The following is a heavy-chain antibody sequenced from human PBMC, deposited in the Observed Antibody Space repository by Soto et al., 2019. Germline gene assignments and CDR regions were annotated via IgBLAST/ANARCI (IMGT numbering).Heavy chain of an antibody. CDR1: GFTFDDYA. D-gene: IGHD2-2*01. CDR2: ISWNSGSI. J-gene: IGHJ6*02. Sequence: GGSLRLSCAASGFTFDDYATHWVRQAPGKGLEWVSGISWNSGSIGYADSVKGRFTISRDNAKNSLYLQMNSLRAEDTALYYCAKDRRYCSSTSCPYYYYGMDVWGQGTTVTVSS. V-gene: IGHV3-9*01. CDR3: AKDRRYCSSTSCPYYYYGMDV.